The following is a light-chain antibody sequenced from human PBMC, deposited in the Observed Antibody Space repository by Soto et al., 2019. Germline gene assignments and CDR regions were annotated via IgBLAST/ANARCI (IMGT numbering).Light chain of an antibody. V-gene: IGLV2-14*03. Sequence: QSALTQPASVSGSPGQWITISCTGTSSDVGGYNYVSWFQQHPGKAPELMIYDVTNRPSGISNRFSGSKSGNTVSLTISGLQAEDEADYYCSSYPSTSTYVFGTGTKVTVL. CDR1: SSDVGGYNY. J-gene: IGLJ1*01. CDR2: DVT. CDR3: SSYPSTSTYV.